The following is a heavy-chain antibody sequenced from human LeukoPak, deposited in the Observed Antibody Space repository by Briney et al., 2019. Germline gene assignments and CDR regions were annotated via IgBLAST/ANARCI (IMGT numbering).Heavy chain of an antibody. CDR3: ARGFGAGRFFYFDY. J-gene: IGHJ4*02. Sequence: ASVKVSCKASGYTFNGFYLHWVRQAPGQGLEWVGWINPNNGDTNYAQKFQGRVTLTRDTSISVAFMELSTLRSADTAVYYCARGFGAGRFFYFDYWGQGTLVIVSS. CDR1: GYTFNGFY. V-gene: IGHV1-2*02. CDR2: INPNNGDT. D-gene: IGHD3-10*01.